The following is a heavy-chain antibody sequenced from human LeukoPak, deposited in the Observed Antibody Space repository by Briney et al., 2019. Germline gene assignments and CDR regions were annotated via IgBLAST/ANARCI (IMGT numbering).Heavy chain of an antibody. Sequence: GESLKISFKSSGYTFTTYWIGWVRQMPGKGLEWMGMLYPGDSDTRDSPSFQGQVTISADKSISTAYLQWSSLKASDTAMYYCARSFYYGGKTTFDYWGQGTLVTVSS. J-gene: IGHJ4*02. CDR1: GYTFTTYW. CDR3: ARSFYYGGKTTFDY. CDR2: LYPGDSDT. V-gene: IGHV5-51*01. D-gene: IGHD4-23*01.